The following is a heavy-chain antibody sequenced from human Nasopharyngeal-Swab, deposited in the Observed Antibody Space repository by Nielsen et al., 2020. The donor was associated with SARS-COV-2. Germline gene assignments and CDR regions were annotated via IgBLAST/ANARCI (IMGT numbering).Heavy chain of an antibody. CDR3: ATGPQQWLPTWFDP. Sequence: ASVKVSCKASGYTFTGYYMHWVRQAPGQGLEWMGRINPNSGGTNYAQKFQGRVTMTGDTSISTAYMELSRLRSEDTAVYYCATGPQQWLPTWFDPWGQGTLVTVSS. J-gene: IGHJ5*02. D-gene: IGHD6-19*01. CDR1: GYTFTGYY. V-gene: IGHV1-2*06. CDR2: INPNSGGT.